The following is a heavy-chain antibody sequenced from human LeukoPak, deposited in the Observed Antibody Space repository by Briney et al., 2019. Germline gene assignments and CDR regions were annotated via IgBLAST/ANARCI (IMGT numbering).Heavy chain of an antibody. CDR3: AKEGVTYYYDSSGYYYLDY. J-gene: IGHJ4*02. CDR2: ISGSGGST. CDR1: GFTFSSHS. V-gene: IGHV3-23*01. D-gene: IGHD3-22*01. Sequence: PGGSLRLSCAASGFTFSSHSMNWVRQAPGKGLEWVSAISGSGGSTYYADSVKGRFTISRDNSKNTLYLQMNSLRAEDTAVYYCAKEGVTYYYDSSGYYYLDYWGQGTLVTVSS.